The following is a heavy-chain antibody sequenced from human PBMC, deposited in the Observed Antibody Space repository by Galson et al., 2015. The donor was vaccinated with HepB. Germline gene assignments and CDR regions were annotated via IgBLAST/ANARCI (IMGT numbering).Heavy chain of an antibody. V-gene: IGHV3-33*01. CDR2: IWYDGSNK. D-gene: IGHD3-16*01. Sequence: SLRLSCAASGFTFSSYGMHWVRQAPGKGLEWVAVIWYDGSNKYYADSVKGRFTISRDNSKNTLYLQMNSLRAEDTAVYYCAREMSGGDYVWGSDYWGQGTLVTVSS. CDR1: GFTFSSYG. J-gene: IGHJ4*02. CDR3: AREMSGGDYVWGSDY.